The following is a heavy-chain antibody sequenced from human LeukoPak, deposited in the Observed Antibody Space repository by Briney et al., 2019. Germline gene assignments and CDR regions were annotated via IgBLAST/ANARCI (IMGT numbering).Heavy chain of an antibody. Sequence: GGSLRLSCAASGLTFSSYAMHWVRQAPGKGLEWVAVISYDRSNKDYADSVKGRFTISRDNSRNTLSLQMNSLRPEDTAVYYCAKDLLYYGPGTYYNAAEYFQFWGQGTQVTVSS. CDR1: GLTFSSYA. CDR2: ISYDRSNK. CDR3: AKDLLYYGPGTYYNAAEYFQF. J-gene: IGHJ1*01. D-gene: IGHD3-10*01. V-gene: IGHV3-30*18.